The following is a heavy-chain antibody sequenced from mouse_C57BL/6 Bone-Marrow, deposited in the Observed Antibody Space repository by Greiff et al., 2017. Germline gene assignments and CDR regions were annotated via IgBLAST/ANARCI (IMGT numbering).Heavy chain of an antibody. CDR1: GYTFTSYW. CDR3: ARWGRYAGYKGYYFDY. D-gene: IGHD2-3*01. J-gene: IGHJ2*01. CDR2: IDPSDSYT. V-gene: IGHV1-69*01. Sequence: VQLQQPGAELVMPGASVKLSCKASGYTFTSYWMHWVKQRPGQGLEWIGEIDPSDSYTNYNQKFKGKSTLTVDKSSSTAYMQLSSLTSEDSAVYYCARWGRYAGYKGYYFDYWVQGTTLTVSS.